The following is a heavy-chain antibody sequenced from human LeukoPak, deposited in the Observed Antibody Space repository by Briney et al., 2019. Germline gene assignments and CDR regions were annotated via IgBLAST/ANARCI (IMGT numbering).Heavy chain of an antibody. Sequence: SVKVSCKASGGTFSSYAISWVRQAPGQGLEWMGRIIPILGIANYAQKLQGRVTMTTDTSTSTAYMELRSLRSDDTAVYYCARVGADYYDSSGSFDYWGQGTLVTVSS. CDR2: IIPILGIA. CDR1: GGTFSSYA. J-gene: IGHJ4*02. D-gene: IGHD3-22*01. CDR3: ARVGADYYDSSGSFDY. V-gene: IGHV1-69*04.